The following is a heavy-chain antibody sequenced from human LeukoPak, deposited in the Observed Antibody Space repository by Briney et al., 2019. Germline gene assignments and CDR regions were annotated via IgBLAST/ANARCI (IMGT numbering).Heavy chain of an antibody. Sequence: GASEKVSCKASGGTFSSYTISWVRQAPGQGLEWMGRIIPILGIANYAQKFQGRVTIAADKSTSTAYMELSSLRSEDTAVYYCAREFGMVDYWGQGTLVTVSS. CDR3: AREFGMVDY. CDR1: GGTFSSYT. J-gene: IGHJ4*02. CDR2: IIPILGIA. V-gene: IGHV1-69*04. D-gene: IGHD1-14*01.